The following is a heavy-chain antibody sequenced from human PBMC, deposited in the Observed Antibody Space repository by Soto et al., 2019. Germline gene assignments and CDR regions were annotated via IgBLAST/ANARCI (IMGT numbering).Heavy chain of an antibody. Sequence: PSETLSLTCAVSGGSISSSSYYWGWIRQPPGKGLEWIGSISYSGSTYYNPSLKSRVTISVDTSKNQFSLKLSSVTAADTAVYYFAIYYYDSSGYYYVPGVYWGQGTLVTVSS. D-gene: IGHD3-22*01. CDR1: GGSISSSSYY. V-gene: IGHV4-39*01. CDR2: ISYSGST. CDR3: AIYYYDSSGYYYVPGVY. J-gene: IGHJ4*02.